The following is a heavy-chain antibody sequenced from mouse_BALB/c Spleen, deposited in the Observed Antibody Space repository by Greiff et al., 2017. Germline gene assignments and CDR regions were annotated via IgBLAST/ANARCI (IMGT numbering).Heavy chain of an antibody. Sequence: VQLQQSGAELVRPGALVKLSCKASGFNIKDYYMHWVKQRPEQGLEWIGWIDPENGNTIYDPKFQGKASITADTSSNTAYLQLSSLTSEDTAVYYCARGGKHPAWFAYWGQGTLVTVSA. CDR1: GFNIKDYY. D-gene: IGHD2-1*01. V-gene: IGHV14-1*02. CDR2: IDPENGNT. J-gene: IGHJ3*01. CDR3: ARGGKHPAWFAY.